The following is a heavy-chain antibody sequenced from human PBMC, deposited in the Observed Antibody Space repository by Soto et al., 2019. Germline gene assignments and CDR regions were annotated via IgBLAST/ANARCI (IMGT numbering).Heavy chain of an antibody. V-gene: IGHV4-61*08. Sequence: SATLSLTCTVSGGSVSSGDYYWSWIRQPPGKGLEWIGYIYYSGNTNYNPSLKSRVIISVDTSKNLFSLKLTSVTPADTAVYYCARIPVDTSMIYWLDPWGQGTLVTVSS. D-gene: IGHD5-18*01. CDR2: IYYSGNT. CDR3: ARIPVDTSMIYWLDP. J-gene: IGHJ5*02. CDR1: GGSVSSGDYY.